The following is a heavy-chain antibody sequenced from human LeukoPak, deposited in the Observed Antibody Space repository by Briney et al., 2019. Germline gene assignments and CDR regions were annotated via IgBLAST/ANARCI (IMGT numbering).Heavy chain of an antibody. D-gene: IGHD6-19*01. CDR3: ARVGSSGWYVHPTLDF. CDR2: INPNGGGT. J-gene: IGHJ4*02. CDR1: GYTFTGYY. Sequence: GASVKVSCKASGYTFTGYYIHWVRQAPGQGLGWMGWINPNGGGTNYAQKFQGRVTVTRDTSISTAYMELSSLRSDDTALYYCARVGSSGWYVHPTLDFWGQGTLVTVSS. V-gene: IGHV1-2*02.